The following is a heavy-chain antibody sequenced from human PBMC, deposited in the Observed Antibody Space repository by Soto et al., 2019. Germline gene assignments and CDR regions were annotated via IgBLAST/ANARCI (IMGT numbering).Heavy chain of an antibody. CDR3: ARAGLSDYYDSSGYLHWFDP. CDR1: GGSISSGGYY. D-gene: IGHD3-22*01. CDR2: IYYSGST. J-gene: IGHJ5*02. Sequence: SETLSLTCTVSGGSISSGGYYWSWIRQHPGKGLEWIGYIYYSGSTYYNPSLKSRVTISVDTSKNQFSLKLSSVTAADTAVYYCARAGLSDYYDSSGYLHWFDPWGQGTLVTVSS. V-gene: IGHV4-31*03.